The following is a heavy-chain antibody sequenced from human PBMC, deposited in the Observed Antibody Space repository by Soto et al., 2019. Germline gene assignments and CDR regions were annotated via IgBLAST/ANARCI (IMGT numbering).Heavy chain of an antibody. D-gene: IGHD3-16*01. Sequence: KASETLSLTCTVSGGSISSGGYYWSWIRQHPGKGLEWIGYIYYSGSTYYNPSLKSRVTISVDTSKNQFSLKLSSVTAADTAVYYCARDLNWRVDDYVWGTGNYYYYGMDVWGQGTTATVSS. CDR1: GGSISSGGYY. V-gene: IGHV4-31*03. CDR3: ARDLNWRVDDYVWGTGNYYYYGMDV. J-gene: IGHJ6*02. CDR2: IYYSGST.